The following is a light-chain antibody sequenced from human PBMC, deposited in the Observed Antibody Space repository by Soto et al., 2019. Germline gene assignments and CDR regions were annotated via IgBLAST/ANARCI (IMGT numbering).Light chain of an antibody. V-gene: IGLV3-1*01. CDR1: KLGDKY. Sequence: SSELTQPPSVSVSPGQTASITCSGHKLGDKYACWYQQKPGQSPVLVIYQNDERPSGIPERFSGSNSGNTATLTISGTHSMDEADYYCQAWDNNIVVFGGGTKLTV. CDR3: QAWDNNIVV. CDR2: QND. J-gene: IGLJ2*01.